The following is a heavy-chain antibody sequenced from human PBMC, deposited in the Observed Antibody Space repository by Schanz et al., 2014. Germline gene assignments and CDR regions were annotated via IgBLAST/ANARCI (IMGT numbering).Heavy chain of an antibody. D-gene: IGHD3-3*01. Sequence: QAQLVESGGGVVQPGRSLRLSCAASGFTFNNYGMHWVRQAPGKGLEWVGVIWYDGSKTYYADSVRGRFTISRDNAKNSIYLQMNSVTAEDTALYYCAKDIRIRLFFQFDSWGQGTLVTVSS. CDR3: AKDIRIRLFFQFDS. J-gene: IGHJ4*02. CDR1: GFTFNNYG. V-gene: IGHV3-33*03. CDR2: IWYDGSKT.